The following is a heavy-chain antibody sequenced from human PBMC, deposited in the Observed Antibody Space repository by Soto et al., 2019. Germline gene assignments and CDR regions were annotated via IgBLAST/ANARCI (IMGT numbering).Heavy chain of an antibody. D-gene: IGHD3-3*01. CDR2: ISSSSGAM. CDR3: AREECGVVIYYYYMDV. J-gene: IGHJ6*03. Sequence: EVQLVESGGGLVQPGGSLRLSCAASGFTFSSYNMNWVRQAPGKGLEWISYISSSSGAMIYADSGKGRFTISRDNAKSSLYLQMNSLRAEDTAVDYCAREECGVVIYYYYMDVWGKGTMVTVSS. V-gene: IGHV3-48*01. CDR1: GFTFSSYN.